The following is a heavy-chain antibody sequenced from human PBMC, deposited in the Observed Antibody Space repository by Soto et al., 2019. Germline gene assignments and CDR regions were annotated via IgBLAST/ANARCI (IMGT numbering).Heavy chain of an antibody. CDR1: GGSINTYY. Sequence: SETLSLTCTVSGGSINTYYWSLMRQPAGKGLEWIGRIYTGGSTNYNPSLKNRVTMSIDTSKNHFSLRLSSVTAADTAVYFCARVSGNYYGSGSYSLDYSGQGTLVTVSS. CDR2: IYTGGST. V-gene: IGHV4-4*07. CDR3: ARVSGNYYGSGSYSLDY. J-gene: IGHJ4*02. D-gene: IGHD3-10*01.